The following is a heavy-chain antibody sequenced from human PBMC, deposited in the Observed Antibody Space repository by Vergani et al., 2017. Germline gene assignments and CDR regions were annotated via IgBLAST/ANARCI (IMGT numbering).Heavy chain of an antibody. CDR1: EYSFGNYW. V-gene: IGHV5-51*01. J-gene: IGHJ4*02. Sequence: EVELVQSGPEMRKPGESLKISCKGSEYSFGNYWIGWLRQMPGKGLEWMGIIYPADSDTRYSPSFQGQVTISADNSISTAFLQWDSLKASDTALYYCARHTTYTDSWGQGTLVTVSS. CDR3: ARHTTYTDS. D-gene: IGHD1-1*01. CDR2: IYPADSDT.